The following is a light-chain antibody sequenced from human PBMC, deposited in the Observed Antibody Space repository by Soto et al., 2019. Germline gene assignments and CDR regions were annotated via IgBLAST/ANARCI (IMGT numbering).Light chain of an antibody. CDR1: SSDVGSYNL. J-gene: IGLJ3*02. V-gene: IGLV2-14*02. CDR3: SSYTTTTRL. Sequence: QSVLTQPASVSGSPGQSITISCTGTSSDVGSYNLVSWFQQRPGKAPTLIIYEVSNRPSGVSTHFSGSKSGNTASLTISGLLPEDEAEYYCSSYTTTTRLFGGGTKLTVL. CDR2: EVS.